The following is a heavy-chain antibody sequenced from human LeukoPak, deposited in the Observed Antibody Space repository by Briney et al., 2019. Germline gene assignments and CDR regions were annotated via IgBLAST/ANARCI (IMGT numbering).Heavy chain of an antibody. CDR1: GFTFSSYS. CDR3: AGDRRDILTGYYRGNDY. J-gene: IGHJ4*02. D-gene: IGHD3-9*01. V-gene: IGHV3-21*01. CDR2: ISSSSSYI. Sequence: GGSLRLSCAASGFTFSSYSMNWVRQAPGKGLEWVSSISSSSSYIYYADSVKGRFTISRDNAKNSLYLQMNSLRAEDTAVYYCAGDRRDILTGYYRGNDYWGQGTLVTVSS.